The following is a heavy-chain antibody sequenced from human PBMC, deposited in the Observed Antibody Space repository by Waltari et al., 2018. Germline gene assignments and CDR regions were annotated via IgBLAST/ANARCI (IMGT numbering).Heavy chain of an antibody. CDR3: AKPAIFGVVNSYFDY. J-gene: IGHJ4*02. Sequence: QVQLVESGGGVVQPGGSLRLSCAASGFTFSSHAMHWVRQAPGKGLEWVAFIRYDGSNKYYADSVKGRFTISRDNSKNTLYLQMNSLRAEDTAVYYCAKPAIFGVVNSYFDYWGQGTLVTVSS. D-gene: IGHD3-3*01. CDR1: GFTFSSHA. CDR2: IRYDGSNK. V-gene: IGHV3-30*02.